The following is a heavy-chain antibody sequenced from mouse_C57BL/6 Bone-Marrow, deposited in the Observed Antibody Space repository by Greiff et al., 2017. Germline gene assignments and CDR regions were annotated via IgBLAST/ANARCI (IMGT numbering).Heavy chain of an antibody. D-gene: IGHD1-1*01. CDR3: TRCSNYYGSSFFDY. J-gene: IGHJ2*01. CDR1: GYTFTDYE. Sequence: VQLQQSGAELVRPGASVTLSCKASGYTFTDYEMHWVKQTPVHGLEWIGAIDPETGGTAYNQKFKGKAILTADKSSSTAYMELRSLTSEDSAVYYCTRCSNYYGSSFFDYWGQGTTLTVSS. CDR2: IDPETGGT. V-gene: IGHV1-15*01.